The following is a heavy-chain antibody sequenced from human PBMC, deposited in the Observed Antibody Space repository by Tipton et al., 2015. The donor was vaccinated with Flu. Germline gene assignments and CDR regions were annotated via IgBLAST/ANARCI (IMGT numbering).Heavy chain of an antibody. CDR1: GSSISTGYY. CDR2: LYDSGSI. Sequence: TLSLTCAVPGSSISTGYYWGWIRQPPGKGLEWIASLYDSGSIYYNPSLKSRATLSVDTSKNQFSLKLSSVTAADTAVYYCARPRFASWDFELWGRGTLVTVSS. CDR3: ARPRFASWDFEL. J-gene: IGHJ2*01. V-gene: IGHV4-38-2*01. D-gene: IGHD2-21*01.